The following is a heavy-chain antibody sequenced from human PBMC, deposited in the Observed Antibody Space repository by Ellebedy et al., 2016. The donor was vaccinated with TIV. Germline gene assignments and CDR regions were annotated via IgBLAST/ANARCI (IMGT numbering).Heavy chain of an antibody. V-gene: IGHV1-46*01. CDR2: IDPRGGRI. J-gene: IGHJ4*02. CDR1: GYSFGSYY. Sequence: AASVKVSCKASGYSFGSYYLHWVRQAPGQGLEWMGIIDPRGGRIDYAQKFKDRVIMSRDKSTNKVYMELSSLRSEDTAIYYCARADEGDPLDYWGQGTLVTVSS. CDR3: ARADEGDPLDY. D-gene: IGHD3-10*01.